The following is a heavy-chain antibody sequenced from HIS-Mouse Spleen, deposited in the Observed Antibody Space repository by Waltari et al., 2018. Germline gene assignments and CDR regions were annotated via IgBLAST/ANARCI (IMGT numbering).Heavy chain of an antibody. Sequence: QLQLQESGPGLVKPSEPLSLTCTVSGGPLSSSSYSRGCTRQPPGKGLEWIGSIYYSGSTYYNPSLKSRVTISVDTSKNQFSLKLSSVTAADTAVYYCAREIPYSSSWYDWYFDLWGRGTLVTVSS. V-gene: IGHV4-39*07. D-gene: IGHD6-13*01. J-gene: IGHJ2*01. CDR2: IYYSGST. CDR3: AREIPYSSSWYDWYFDL. CDR1: GGPLSSSSYS.